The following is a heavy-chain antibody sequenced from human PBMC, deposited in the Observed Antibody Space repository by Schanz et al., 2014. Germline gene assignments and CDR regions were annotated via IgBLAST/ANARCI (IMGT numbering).Heavy chain of an antibody. CDR1: GFIFSNYG. D-gene: IGHD3-9*01. J-gene: IGHJ6*02. CDR2: IWSDGSGK. Sequence: QVQLVESGGGVVQPGGSLRLSCAASGFIFSNYGMHWVRQAPGKGLEWVAVIWSDGSGKYYADSVKGRFTISRDSPKNTLYLQMNSLRAEDTALYYCARGSGPCYDKSMGVWGQGTTVAVSS. CDR3: ARGSGPCYDKSMGV. V-gene: IGHV3-33*01.